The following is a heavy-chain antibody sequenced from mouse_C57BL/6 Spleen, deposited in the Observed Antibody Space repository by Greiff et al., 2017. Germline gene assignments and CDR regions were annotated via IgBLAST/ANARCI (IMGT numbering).Heavy chain of an antibody. CDR1: GYTFTDYY. J-gene: IGHJ1*03. D-gene: IGHD2-4*01. CDR2: INPNNGGT. V-gene: IGHV1-26*01. CDR3: ARPYYDYDIWYFDV. Sequence: EVQLQQSGPELVKPGASVKISCKASGYTFTDYYMNWVKQSHGKSLEWIGDINPNNGGTSYNQKFKGKATLTVDKSSSTAYMELRSLTSEDSAVYYGARPYYDYDIWYFDVWGTGTTVTVSS.